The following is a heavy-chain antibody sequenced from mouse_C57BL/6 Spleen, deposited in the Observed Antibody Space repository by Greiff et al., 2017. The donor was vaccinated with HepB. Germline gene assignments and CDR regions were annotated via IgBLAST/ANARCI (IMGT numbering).Heavy chain of an antibody. CDR2: IWSGGST. D-gene: IGHD1-1*01. CDR1: GFSLISYG. Sequence: VMLVESGPGLVQPSQSLSITCTVSGFSLISYGVHWVRQSPGKGLEWLGVIWSGGSTDYNAAFISRLSISKDNSKSQVFFKMNSLQADDTAIYYCARNHYGSTAYWGQGTLVTVSA. V-gene: IGHV2-2*01. J-gene: IGHJ3*01. CDR3: ARNHYGSTAY.